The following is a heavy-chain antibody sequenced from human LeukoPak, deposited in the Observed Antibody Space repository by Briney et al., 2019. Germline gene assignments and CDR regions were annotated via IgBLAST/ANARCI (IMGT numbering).Heavy chain of an antibody. D-gene: IGHD3-10*01. Sequence: GGSLRLSCAASGFTFSSYGMHWVRQAPGKGLEWVAFIRYDGSNKYYADSVKGRFTISRDNSKNTLYLQMNSLRAEDTAVYYCARLLPPSFYYGSGSYPDYWGQGTLVTVSS. CDR3: ARLLPPSFYYGSGSYPDY. J-gene: IGHJ4*02. CDR2: IRYDGSNK. V-gene: IGHV3-30*02. CDR1: GFTFSSYG.